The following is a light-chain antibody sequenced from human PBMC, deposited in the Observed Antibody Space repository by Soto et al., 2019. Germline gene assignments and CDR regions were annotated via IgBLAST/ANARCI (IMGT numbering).Light chain of an antibody. V-gene: IGLV2-14*01. CDR2: DVS. CDR3: SSYTSSSTYVV. Sequence: QSALTQPACVSGSPGQSITISCTGTSIDVGGYNYVSWYQQHPGKAPKLMIYDVSNRPSGFSNRFSGSKSGNTASLTISGLQAEDEADYYCSSYTSSSTYVVFGGGTKLTVL. J-gene: IGLJ2*01. CDR1: SIDVGGYNY.